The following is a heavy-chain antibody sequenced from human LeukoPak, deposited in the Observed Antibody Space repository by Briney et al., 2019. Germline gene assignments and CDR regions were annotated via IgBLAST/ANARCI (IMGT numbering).Heavy chain of an antibody. V-gene: IGHV4-61*02. D-gene: IGHD6-13*01. J-gene: IGHJ4*02. CDR3: ARVQQLTYFDY. CDR2: IYTSGST. CDR1: GGSISSGSYY. Sequence: PSETLSLTCTVSGGSISSGSYYWSWVRQPAGKGLEWIGRIYTSGSTNYNPSLKSRVTISVDTSKNQFSLKLSSVTAADAAVYYCARVQQLTYFDYWGQGTLVTVSS.